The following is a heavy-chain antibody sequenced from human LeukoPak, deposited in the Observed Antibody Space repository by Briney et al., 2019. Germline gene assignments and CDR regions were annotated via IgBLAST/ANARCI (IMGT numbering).Heavy chain of an antibody. CDR1: GGSISSSGYY. V-gene: IGHV4-39*02. Sequence: SETLSLTCTVSGGSISSSGYYWGWVRQPPGKGLEWIGSIYFSGNTYYNPSLKSRVSISVDTSKNQLSLRLNSVTATDTAVYYCARDSSGIRYYFDYWGQGTLVTVSS. CDR2: IYFSGNT. D-gene: IGHD3-10*01. J-gene: IGHJ4*02. CDR3: ARDSSGIRYYFDY.